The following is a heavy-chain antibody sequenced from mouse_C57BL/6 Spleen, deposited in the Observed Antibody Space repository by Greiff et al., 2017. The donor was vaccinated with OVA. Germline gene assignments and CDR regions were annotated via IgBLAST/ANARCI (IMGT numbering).Heavy chain of an antibody. J-gene: IGHJ4*01. D-gene: IGHD1-1*01. CDR2: ISSGGDYI. CDR3: TRGGYYYGSRSAMDY. V-gene: IGHV5-9-1*02. CDR1: GFTFSSYA. Sequence: EVKLVESGEGLVKPGGSLKLSCAASGFTFSSYAMSWVRQTPEKRLEWVAYISSGGDYIYYADTVKGRFTISRDNARNTLYLQMSSLKSEDTAMYYCTRGGYYYGSRSAMDYWGQGTSVTVSS.